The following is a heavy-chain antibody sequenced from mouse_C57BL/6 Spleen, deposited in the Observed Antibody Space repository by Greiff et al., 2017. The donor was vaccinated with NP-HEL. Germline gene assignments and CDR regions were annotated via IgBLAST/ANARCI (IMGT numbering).Heavy chain of an antibody. CDR2: IYPGDGDT. CDR3: ARRGPYDYAGYYYDC. D-gene: IGHD2-4*01. V-gene: IGHV1-82*01. J-gene: IGHJ2*01. Sequence: VQLQQSGPELVKPGASVKISCKASGYAFSSSWMNWVKQRPGKGLEWIGRIYPGDGDTNYNGKFKGKATLTADKSSSTAYMQLSSLTSEDSAVCICARRGPYDYAGYYYDCWGQGTTLTVSS. CDR1: GYAFSSSW.